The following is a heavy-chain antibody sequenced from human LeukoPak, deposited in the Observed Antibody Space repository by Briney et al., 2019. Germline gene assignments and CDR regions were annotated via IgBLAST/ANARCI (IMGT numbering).Heavy chain of an antibody. D-gene: IGHD3-10*01. Sequence: GASVKVSCKASGGTFSSYAISWVRQAPGQGLEWMGRINPNSGGTNYAQKFQGRVTMTRDTSISTAYMELSRLRSDDTAVYYCARDRITMVRGVIITPGYWGQGTLVTVSS. CDR3: ARDRITMVRGVIITPGY. J-gene: IGHJ4*02. CDR1: GGTFSSYA. CDR2: INPNSGGT. V-gene: IGHV1-2*06.